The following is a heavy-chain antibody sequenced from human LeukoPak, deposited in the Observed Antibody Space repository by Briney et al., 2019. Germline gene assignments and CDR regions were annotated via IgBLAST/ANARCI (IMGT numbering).Heavy chain of an antibody. CDR1: GYTFTGYY. CDR3: ATLGYYYDSSGSHYFDY. D-gene: IGHD3-22*01. V-gene: IGHV1-2*02. J-gene: IGHJ4*02. Sequence: ASVKVSCKASGYTFTGYYMHWVRQAPGQGLEWMGWINPNSGGTNYAQKFQGRVTMTRDTSISTAYMELSRLRSDDTAVYYCATLGYYYDSSGSHYFDYWGQGTLATVSS. CDR2: INPNSGGT.